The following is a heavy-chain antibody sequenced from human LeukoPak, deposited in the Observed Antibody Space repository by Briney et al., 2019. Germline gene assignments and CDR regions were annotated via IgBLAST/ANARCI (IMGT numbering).Heavy chain of an antibody. CDR3: ARDKAHSYGRYFDP. V-gene: IGHV4-59*01. CDR2: ISYGNT. D-gene: IGHD5-18*01. CDR1: GGSISTYY. J-gene: IGHJ5*02. Sequence: SETLSLTCSVAGGSISTYYWNWIRQTPGKGLEWIGHISYGNTDYNPSLKSRVTISVDTSKNQFSLKLTSVTAADTAVYYCARDKAHSYGRYFDPWGQGALVSSPQ.